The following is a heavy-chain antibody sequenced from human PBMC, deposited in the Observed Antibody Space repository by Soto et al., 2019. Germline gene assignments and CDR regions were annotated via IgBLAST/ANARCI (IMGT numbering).Heavy chain of an antibody. V-gene: IGHV3-30*18. CDR1: GFTFSSYG. CDR3: AKDAPRHTMVRGVRPYGMDV. Sequence: QVQLVESGGGVVQPGRSLRLSCAASGFTFSSYGMHWVRQAPGKGLEWVAVISYDGSNKYYADSVKGRFTISRDNSKNTLYLQMNSLRAEDTAVYYCAKDAPRHTMVRGVRPYGMDVW. CDR2: ISYDGSNK. J-gene: IGHJ6*01. D-gene: IGHD3-10*01.